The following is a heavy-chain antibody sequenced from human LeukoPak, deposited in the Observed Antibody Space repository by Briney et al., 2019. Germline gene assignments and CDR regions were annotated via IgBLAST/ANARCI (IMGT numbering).Heavy chain of an antibody. CDR3: ARAGRCSSTSCYEGPDYYYYGMDV. CDR1: GYTFTSYG. Sequence: SVKVSCKASGYTFTSYGISWVRQAPGQGLEWMGWISAYNGNTNYAQKLQGRVTMTTDTSTSTAYMELRSLRSEDTAVYYCARAGRCSSTSCYEGPDYYYYGMDVWGQGTTVTVSS. V-gene: IGHV1-18*01. D-gene: IGHD2-2*01. CDR2: ISAYNGNT. J-gene: IGHJ6*02.